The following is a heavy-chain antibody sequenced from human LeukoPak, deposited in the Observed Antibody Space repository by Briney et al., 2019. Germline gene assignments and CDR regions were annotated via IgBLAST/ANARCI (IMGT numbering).Heavy chain of an antibody. CDR2: IYSGGST. V-gene: IGHV3-53*01. CDR3: ARDSGYSSSLDY. Sequence: GGSLRLSCAASGFTFSSYAMSWVRQAPGKGLEWVSVIYSGGSTYYADSVKGRFTISRDNSKNTLYLQMNSLRAEDTAVYYCARDSGYSSSLDYWGQGTLVTVSS. CDR1: GFTFSSYA. J-gene: IGHJ4*02. D-gene: IGHD6-13*01.